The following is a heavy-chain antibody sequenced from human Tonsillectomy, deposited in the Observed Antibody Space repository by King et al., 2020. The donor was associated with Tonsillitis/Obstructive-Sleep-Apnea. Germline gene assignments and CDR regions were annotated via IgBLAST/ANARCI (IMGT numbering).Heavy chain of an antibody. CDR1: GDFITSSNFY. Sequence: LPLQESGPGLVKPSETLSLTCPVSGDFITSSNFYWSWIRQPPGKGLEWIGSIFYSGNTFYNPSLKTRVSMSVDTSKNQFSLNLSSVTAADTAVYYCARHRDTALGPFNYWGQGTPVTVSS. CDR3: ARHRDTALGPFNY. D-gene: IGHD5-18*01. V-gene: IGHV4-39*01. CDR2: IFYSGNT. J-gene: IGHJ4*02.